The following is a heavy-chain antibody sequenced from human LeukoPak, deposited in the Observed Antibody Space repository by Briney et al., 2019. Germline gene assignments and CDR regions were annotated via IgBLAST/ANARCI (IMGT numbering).Heavy chain of an antibody. Sequence: KPSETLSLTCTVSGGSISSSSYYWGWIRQPPGKGLEWIASIYYSGSTYYNPSLKSRVTISVDTSKNQFSLKLSSVTAADTAVYYCASRRYSGYPFDYWGQGTLVTVSS. D-gene: IGHD5-12*01. V-gene: IGHV4-39*01. J-gene: IGHJ4*02. CDR3: ASRRYSGYPFDY. CDR2: IYYSGST. CDR1: GGSISSSSYY.